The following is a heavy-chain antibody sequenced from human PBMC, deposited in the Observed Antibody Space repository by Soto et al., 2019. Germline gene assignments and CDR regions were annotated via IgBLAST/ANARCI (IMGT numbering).Heavy chain of an antibody. CDR3: ARVGDSSSYTNPFDY. CDR1: GGTFSSYA. Sequence: QVQLVQSGAEVKKPGSSVKVSCKASGGTFSSYAISWVRQAPGQGLEWMGGIIPIFGTANYAQKFQGRVTITADKYTSTAYMELSSLRSEDTAVYYCARVGDSSSYTNPFDYWGPGTLVTVSS. J-gene: IGHJ4*02. V-gene: IGHV1-69*06. D-gene: IGHD6-6*01. CDR2: IIPIFGTA.